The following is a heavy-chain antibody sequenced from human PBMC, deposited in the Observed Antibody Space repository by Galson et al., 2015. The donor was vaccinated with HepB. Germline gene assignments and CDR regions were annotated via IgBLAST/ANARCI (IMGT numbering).Heavy chain of an antibody. V-gene: IGHV3-23*01. CDR3: AKGRYSYEKHTFDY. Sequence: SLRLSCAASGFTFSSYSISWVRQAPGKGLEWVSGISGSDDSTYYADSVKGRFTISRDNSKNTLYLQMSSLRAEDTAVYYCAKGRYSYEKHTFDYWGQGTLVTVSS. CDR1: GFTFSSYS. J-gene: IGHJ4*02. D-gene: IGHD5-18*01. CDR2: ISGSDDST.